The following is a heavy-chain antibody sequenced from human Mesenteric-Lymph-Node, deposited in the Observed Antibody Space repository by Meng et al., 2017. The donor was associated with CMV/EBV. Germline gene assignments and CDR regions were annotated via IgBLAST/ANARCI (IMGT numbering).Heavy chain of an antibody. CDR1: GFTFSDYY. CDR2: ISGSSDTI. Sequence: GGSLRLSCAASGFTFSDYYMSWIRQAPGKGLEWISYISGSSDTIYYADSVEGRFTISRDNAKNSLYLQMNSLRAEDTAVYYCARVQTWSGVIVYWGQGTLVTVSS. J-gene: IGHJ4*02. V-gene: IGHV3-11*04. D-gene: IGHD3-16*02. CDR3: ARVQTWSGVIVY.